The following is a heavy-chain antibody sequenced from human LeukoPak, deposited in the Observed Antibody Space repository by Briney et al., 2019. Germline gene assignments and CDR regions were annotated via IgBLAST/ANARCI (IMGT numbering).Heavy chain of an antibody. D-gene: IGHD2/OR15-2a*01. CDR2: IYSCGST. CDR3: ARIELRYYMDV. V-gene: IGHV3-53*05. CDR1: GFTVSSNY. Sequence: GGSLRLSCAASGFTVSSNYMSWVRQAPGKGLEWVSVIYSCGSTYYADSVKGRFTISRDNSKNTLYLQMNSLRAEDTAVYYCARIELRYYMDVWGQGTLVTVSS. J-gene: IGHJ4*02.